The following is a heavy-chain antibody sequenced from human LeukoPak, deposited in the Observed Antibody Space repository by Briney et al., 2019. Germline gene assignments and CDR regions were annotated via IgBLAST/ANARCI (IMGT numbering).Heavy chain of an antibody. CDR2: IYYSGST. D-gene: IGHD1-26*01. CDR3: ARDLGDKYNWFDP. Sequence: SETLSLTCTVSGGSISSYYWSWIRQPPGKGLEWIGYIYYSGSTNYNPSLKSRVTISVDTSKNQFSLKLSSVTAADTAVYYCARDLGDKYNWFDPWGQGTLVTVSS. J-gene: IGHJ5*02. V-gene: IGHV4-59*01. CDR1: GGSISSYY.